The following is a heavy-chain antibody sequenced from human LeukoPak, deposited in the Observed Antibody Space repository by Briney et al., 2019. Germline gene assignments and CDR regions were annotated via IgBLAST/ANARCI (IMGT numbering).Heavy chain of an antibody. CDR3: ARIHRVTYYYGSGSGPVGP. D-gene: IGHD3-10*01. J-gene: IGHJ5*02. Sequence: GASVKVSCKASGYTFTGYYMHWVRQAPGQGLEWMGWINPNSGGTNYAQKFQGRVTMTRDTSISAAYMELSRLRSDDTAVYYCARIHRVTYYYGSGSGPVGPWGQGTLVTVSS. CDR1: GYTFTGYY. CDR2: INPNSGGT. V-gene: IGHV1-2*02.